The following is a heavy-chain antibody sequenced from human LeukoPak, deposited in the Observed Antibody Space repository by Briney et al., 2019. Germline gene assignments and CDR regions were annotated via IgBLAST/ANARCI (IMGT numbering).Heavy chain of an antibody. Sequence: PGGSLRLSCAASGSTFSRSVMTWVRQAPGKGMEWVSSISDSGSSTYYADSVKGRFTISRDNSKNTLYLQMSSLRADDTAVYYCLTWPFDYWGQGTLVTVSS. V-gene: IGHV3-23*01. J-gene: IGHJ4*02. D-gene: IGHD5-24*01. CDR2: ISDSGSST. CDR1: GSTFSRSV. CDR3: LTWPFDY.